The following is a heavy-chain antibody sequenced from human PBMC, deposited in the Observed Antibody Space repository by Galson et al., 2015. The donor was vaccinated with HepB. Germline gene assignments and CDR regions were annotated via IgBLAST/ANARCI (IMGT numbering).Heavy chain of an antibody. CDR1: GFTFSSYS. J-gene: IGHJ4*02. Sequence: SLRLSCAASGFTFSSYSMNWVRQAPGKGLEWVSYISSSSSTIYYADSVKGRFTISRDNAKNSLYLQMNSLRAEDTAVYYCARDQTVTTSLFDYWGQGTLVTVSS. D-gene: IGHD4-17*01. CDR2: ISSSSSTI. CDR3: ARDQTVTTSLFDY. V-gene: IGHV3-48*04.